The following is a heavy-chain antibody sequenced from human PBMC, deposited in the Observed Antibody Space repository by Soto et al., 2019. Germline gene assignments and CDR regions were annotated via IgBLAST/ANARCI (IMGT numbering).Heavy chain of an antibody. V-gene: IGHV1-46*01. J-gene: IGHJ6*02. Sequence: GASVKVSCKASGYTFTSYYMHWVRQAPGQGLEWMGIINPSGGSTSYAQKFQGRVTMTRDTSTSTVYMELSSLRSEDTAVYYCARGTLITMIVGDYYYGLDVWGQGTTVTVSS. D-gene: IGHD3-22*01. CDR3: ARGTLITMIVGDYYYGLDV. CDR1: GYTFTSYY. CDR2: INPSGGST.